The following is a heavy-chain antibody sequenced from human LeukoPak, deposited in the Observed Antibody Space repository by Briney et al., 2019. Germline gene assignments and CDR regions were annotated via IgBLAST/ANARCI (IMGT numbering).Heavy chain of an antibody. CDR1: GFTFSSYR. D-gene: IGHD5-18*01. CDR2: ISSSSSYI. V-gene: IGHV3-21*04. J-gene: IGHJ4*02. CDR3: AKEGRTAMVKGFFDY. Sequence: PGGSLRLSCAASGFTFSSYRMNWVRQAPGKGLEWVSSISSSSSYIYYADSVKGRFTISRDNAKNSLYLQMNSLRAEDTALYYCAKEGRTAMVKGFFDYWGQGTLVTVSS.